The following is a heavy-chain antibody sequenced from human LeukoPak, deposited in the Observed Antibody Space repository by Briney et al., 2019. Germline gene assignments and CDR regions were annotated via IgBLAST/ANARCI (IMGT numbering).Heavy chain of an antibody. V-gene: IGHV3-23*01. Sequence: GGSLRLSCAASGFTFSSYAMTWVRQAPGKGLEWVSIISGSGGSTYYADSVKGRFTISRDNSKNTLYLQMNSLRAEDTAVYYCAKDSTFVYYDSSGPHYFDSWGQGTLVTVSS. D-gene: IGHD3-22*01. J-gene: IGHJ4*02. CDR1: GFTFSSYA. CDR3: AKDSTFVYYDSSGPHYFDS. CDR2: ISGSGGST.